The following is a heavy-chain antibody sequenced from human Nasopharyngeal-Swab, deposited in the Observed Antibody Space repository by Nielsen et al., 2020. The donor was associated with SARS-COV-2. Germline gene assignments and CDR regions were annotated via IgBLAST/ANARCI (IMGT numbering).Heavy chain of an antibody. J-gene: IGHJ4*02. V-gene: IGHV3-74*01. Sequence: GESLKISCVTSGFTFSTNAMSWVRQAPGKGLVWVSRINNDGSDTGYAAFVKGRFTVSRDNAENTVYLQMNSLRVEDTAVYYCARDLVLGSGSNGHWGQGTLVTVSS. CDR1: GFTFSTNA. CDR3: ARDLVLGSGSNGH. D-gene: IGHD3-10*01. CDR2: INNDGSDT.